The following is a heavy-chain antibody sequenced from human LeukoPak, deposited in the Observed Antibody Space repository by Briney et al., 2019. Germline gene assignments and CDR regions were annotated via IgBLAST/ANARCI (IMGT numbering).Heavy chain of an antibody. J-gene: IGHJ3*02. Sequence: SETLSLTCAVYGGSFSGYYSSWIRQPPGKGLEWIGEINHSGGTNYNPSLKSRVTISVDTSKNQFSLKLSSVTAADTAVYYCAREWANSGSYVGAFDIWGQGTMVTVSS. CDR3: AREWANSGSYVGAFDI. CDR2: INHSGGT. D-gene: IGHD1-26*01. CDR1: GGSFSGYY. V-gene: IGHV4-34*01.